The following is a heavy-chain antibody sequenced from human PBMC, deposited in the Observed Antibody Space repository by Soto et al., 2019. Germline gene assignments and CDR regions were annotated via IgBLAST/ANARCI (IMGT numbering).Heavy chain of an antibody. CDR1: GGTFSSYT. CDR2: IIPILGIA. J-gene: IGHJ4*02. Sequence: QVQLVQSGAEVKKPGSSVKVSCKASGGTFSSYTISWVRQAPGQGLEWMGRIIPILGIANYAQKFQGRVTITADKSTSTAYMELSSLRSEDTAVYYCARGMRGIDWLLSPFDYWGQGTLVTVSS. D-gene: IGHD3-9*01. V-gene: IGHV1-69*02. CDR3: ARGMRGIDWLLSPFDY.